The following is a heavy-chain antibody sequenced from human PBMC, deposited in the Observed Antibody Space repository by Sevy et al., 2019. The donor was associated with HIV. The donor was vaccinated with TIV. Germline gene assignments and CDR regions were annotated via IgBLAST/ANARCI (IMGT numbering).Heavy chain of an antibody. CDR3: AKDFSKNRYCSGGSCHYYYYGMDV. D-gene: IGHD2-15*01. J-gene: IGHJ6*02. V-gene: IGHV3-30*18. Sequence: GGSLRLSCAASGFTFSSYGMHWVRHAPGKGLEWVAVISYDGSNKYYADSVKGRFTISRDNSKNTLYLQMNSLRAEDTAVYYCAKDFSKNRYCSGGSCHYYYYGMDVWGQGTTVTVSS. CDR2: ISYDGSNK. CDR1: GFTFSSYG.